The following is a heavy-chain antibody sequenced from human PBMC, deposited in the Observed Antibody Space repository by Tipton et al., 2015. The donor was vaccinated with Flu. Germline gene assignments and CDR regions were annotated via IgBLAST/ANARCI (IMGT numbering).Heavy chain of an antibody. D-gene: IGHD1-1*01. CDR2: IHTGGTT. Sequence: LRLSCSVSGGSISGHYCSWIRQPAGKGLEWIGRIHTGGTTYYNPSLKSRVTFSVDTSKNQFSLKLTSVTAADTAVYYCARGVGGTLPFDVWGQGTVVTVSS. V-gene: IGHV4-4*07. CDR3: ARGVGGTLPFDV. J-gene: IGHJ3*01. CDR1: GGSISGHY.